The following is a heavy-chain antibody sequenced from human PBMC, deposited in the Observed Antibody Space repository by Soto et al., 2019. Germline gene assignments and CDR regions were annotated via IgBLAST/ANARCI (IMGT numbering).Heavy chain of an antibody. CDR2: IYYSGST. V-gene: IGHV4-30-4*01. CDR3: ARESKCGSWFDP. CDR1: GGSISSGDYY. J-gene: IGHJ5*02. D-gene: IGHD3-10*01. Sequence: SETLSLTCTVSGGSISSGDYYWSWIRQPPGKGLEWIGYIYYSGSTYYNPSLKSRVTISVDTSKNQFSLKLSSVTAADTAVYYCARESKCGSWFDPWGQGTLVTVSS.